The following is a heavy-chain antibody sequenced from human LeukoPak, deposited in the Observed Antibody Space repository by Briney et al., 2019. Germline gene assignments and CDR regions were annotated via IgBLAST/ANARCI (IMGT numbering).Heavy chain of an antibody. CDR1: GFTFSTFS. CDR3: ARDPLYFFHSSGFDY. V-gene: IGHV3-21*01. CDR2: ISDSSTYI. Sequence: SGGSLRLSCAATGFTFSTFSLHWVRQAPGKGLEWVSSISDSSTYIYYADSVKGRFTISRDDANSSLYLQMNSLRVEDTAVYFYARDPLYFFHSSGFDYWGQGSLVAVSS. J-gene: IGHJ4*02. D-gene: IGHD3-22*01.